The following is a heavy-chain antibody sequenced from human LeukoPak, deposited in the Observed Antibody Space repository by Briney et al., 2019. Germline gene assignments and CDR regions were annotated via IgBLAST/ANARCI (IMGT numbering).Heavy chain of an antibody. CDR1: GFTFSSYR. V-gene: IGHV3-74*01. J-gene: IGHJ5*02. CDR2: IESDGRTT. D-gene: IGHD4-17*01. CDR3: ARDPADYGDTDWFDP. Sequence: PSGGSLRLSCAASGFTFSSYRMHWVRQAPGKGLVWVSHIESDGRTTTYADSVKGRFTISRDNAKNSLYLQMNSLRDEDTAVYYCARDPADYGDTDWFDPWGQGTLVTVSS.